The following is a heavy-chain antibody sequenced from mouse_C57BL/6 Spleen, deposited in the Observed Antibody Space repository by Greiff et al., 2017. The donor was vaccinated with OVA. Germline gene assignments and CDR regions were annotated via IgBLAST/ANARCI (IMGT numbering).Heavy chain of an antibody. V-gene: IGHV1-85*01. CDR2: IYPRDGST. D-gene: IGHD3-3*01. CDR1: GYTFTSYD. Sequence: QVQLQQSGPELVKPGASVKLSCKASGYTFTSYDINWVKQRPGQGLEWIGWIYPRDGSTKYNEKFKGKATLTVDTSSSTAYMELHSLTSEDSAVYFCARGGTGFYYYAMDYWGQGTSVTVSS. CDR3: ARGGTGFYYYAMDY. J-gene: IGHJ4*01.